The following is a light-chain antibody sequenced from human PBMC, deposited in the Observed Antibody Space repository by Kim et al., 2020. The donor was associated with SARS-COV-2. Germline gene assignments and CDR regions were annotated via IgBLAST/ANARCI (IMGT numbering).Light chain of an antibody. CDR2: DVS. V-gene: IGLV2-14*04. J-gene: IGLJ3*02. CDR3: TSYTRSSTWV. Sequence: SVNLVLHGSQRGVCGYNYGPRDPQHPGKAPRLMIYDVSKRPSGVSNRFSGSKSGNTASLTISGLQAADEADYYCTSYTRSSTWVFGGGTQLTVL. CDR1: RGVCGYNY.